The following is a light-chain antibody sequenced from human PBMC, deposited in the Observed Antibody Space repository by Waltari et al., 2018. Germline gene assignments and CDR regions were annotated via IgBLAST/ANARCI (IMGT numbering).Light chain of an antibody. V-gene: IGLV3-25*03. CDR2: KDS. J-gene: IGLJ3*02. CDR3: QSADSSGTYGV. CDR1: ALPTQY. Sequence: SYELTQPPSVSVSPGQTARITCSGDALPTQYAYWYQKKPGQAPVLVIYKDSERPSGIPERFSGSSSGTTVTLTISGVQAEDEADYYCQSADSSGTYGVFGGGTKLTVL.